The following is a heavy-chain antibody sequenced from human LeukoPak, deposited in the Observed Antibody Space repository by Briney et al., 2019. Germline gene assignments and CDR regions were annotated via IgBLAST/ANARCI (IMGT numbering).Heavy chain of an antibody. Sequence: SQTLSLTCTVSGDSISSGGNNWSWIPQHPEKGLEWIGYIYYSGSTYYNPSLKSRVTISVDTSKNQFSLRLSSVTAADTAVYYCARDKAGTRDYWGQGTLVTVSS. D-gene: IGHD1-1*01. CDR3: ARDKAGTRDY. V-gene: IGHV4-31*03. CDR1: GDSISSGGNN. CDR2: IYYSGST. J-gene: IGHJ4*02.